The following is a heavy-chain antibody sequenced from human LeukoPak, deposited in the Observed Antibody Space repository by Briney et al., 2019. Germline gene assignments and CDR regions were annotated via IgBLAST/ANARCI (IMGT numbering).Heavy chain of an antibody. CDR1: GGSFSGYY. CDR2: IYYSGST. J-gene: IGHJ3*02. Sequence: SETLSLTCAVYGGSFSGYYWSWIRQPPGKGLEGIGYIYYSGSTNYNPSLKSRGTISVDTSKNQFSLKLSSVTAADTAVYYCASTYGDRDAFDIWGQGTMVTVSS. CDR3: ASTYGDRDAFDI. V-gene: IGHV4-59*01. D-gene: IGHD4-17*01.